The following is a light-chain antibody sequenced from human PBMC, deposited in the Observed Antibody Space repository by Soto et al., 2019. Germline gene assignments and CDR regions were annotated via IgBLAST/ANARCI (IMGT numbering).Light chain of an antibody. V-gene: IGKV3-11*01. CDR3: QQRSNWPLT. CDR1: QSVNTY. CDR2: DAS. Sequence: EIVLTQSPATLSLSPGERATLSCKASQSVNTYIAWYQQKPGQAPRLLIYDASNRATAIQPRFSGSGSGTDFTFTLSSLEPEDFAVYYCQQRSNWPLTFGGGTKVEIK. J-gene: IGKJ4*01.